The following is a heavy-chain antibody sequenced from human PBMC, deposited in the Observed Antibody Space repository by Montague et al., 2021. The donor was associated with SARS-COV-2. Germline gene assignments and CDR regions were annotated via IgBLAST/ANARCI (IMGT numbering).Heavy chain of an antibody. CDR2: LYSGGSNT. J-gene: IGHJ4*02. CDR3: AKPAGYFYFDY. Sequence: SLRLSCAASGFTFSNFAMSWVRQAPGKGLEWVSVLYSGGSNTYYXXSLKGRFTISRDNSKNTLYLQMNSLRAEDTAIYYCAKPAGYFYFDYWGQGTLVTVSS. CDR1: GFTFSNFA. V-gene: IGHV3-23*03. D-gene: IGHD3-9*01.